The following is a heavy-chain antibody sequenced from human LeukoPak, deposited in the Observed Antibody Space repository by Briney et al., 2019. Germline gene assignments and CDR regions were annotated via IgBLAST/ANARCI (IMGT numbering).Heavy chain of an antibody. Sequence: GGSLRLSCAASGFTFRTYGMNWVRQAPGKGLEWVSVISGSGSTYYADSVKGRFTISRDNSKNTLYLQMNSLRAEDTALFYCAKGMAGGGTYSIFDYWGQGPLVTVSS. V-gene: IGHV3-23*01. J-gene: IGHJ4*02. CDR2: ISGSGST. CDR3: AKGMAGGGTYSIFDY. D-gene: IGHD1-26*01. CDR1: GFTFRTYG.